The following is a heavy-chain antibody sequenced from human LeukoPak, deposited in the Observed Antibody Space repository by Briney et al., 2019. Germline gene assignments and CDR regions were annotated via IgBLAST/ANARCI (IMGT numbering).Heavy chain of an antibody. Sequence: SVKVSCKDSGGTFSSYTISWVRQAPGQGLEWMGRIIPILGIANYAQKFQGRVTITADKSTSTAYMELSSLRSEDTAVYYCARSLGGVPAASSGYYYGMDVWGQGTTVTVSS. D-gene: IGHD2-2*01. J-gene: IGHJ6*02. V-gene: IGHV1-69*02. CDR2: IIPILGIA. CDR1: GGTFSSYT. CDR3: ARSLGGVPAASSGYYYGMDV.